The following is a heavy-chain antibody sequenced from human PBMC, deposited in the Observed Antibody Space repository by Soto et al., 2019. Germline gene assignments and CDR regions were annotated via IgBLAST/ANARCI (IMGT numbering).Heavy chain of an antibody. CDR1: GGSFSGYE. J-gene: IGHJ4*02. D-gene: IGHD2-2*01. Sequence: XTLSLPCAVYGGSFSGYEWSWIRQPPGKGLEWIGEINHSGSTNYNPSLKSGVTISVDTSKKQFSLKLSSVTAADTAVYYCARPCSSTRCHRDYWGQGTLVTVSS. V-gene: IGHV4-34*01. CDR3: ARPCSSTRCHRDY. CDR2: INHSGST.